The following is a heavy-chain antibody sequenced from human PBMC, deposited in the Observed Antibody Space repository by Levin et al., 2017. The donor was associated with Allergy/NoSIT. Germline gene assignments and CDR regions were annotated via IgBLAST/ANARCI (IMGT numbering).Heavy chain of an antibody. D-gene: IGHD6-19*01. Sequence: GGSLRLSCAASGFTVRTYAMHWFRQAPGKGLEWVAVVTYDGRNTYYADSVKGRFTISRDTFKNALYLQMNSVRAEDTAVYYCAREYWSTAVAGVDYWGQGTLVTVSS. CDR2: VTYDGRNT. CDR1: GFTVRTYA. J-gene: IGHJ4*02. CDR3: AREYWSTAVAGVDY. V-gene: IGHV3-30*04.